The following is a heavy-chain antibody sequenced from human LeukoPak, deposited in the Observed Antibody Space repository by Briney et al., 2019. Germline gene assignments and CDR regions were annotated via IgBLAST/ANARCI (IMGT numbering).Heavy chain of an antibody. Sequence: SETLSLTCTVSGGSISSSSYYWGWIRQPPGKGLEWIGEINHSGSTNYNPSLKSRVTISVDTSKNQFSLKLSSVTAADTAVYYCARRVYYGSGSYYNGNWFDPWGQGTLVTVSS. V-gene: IGHV4-39*07. CDR3: ARRVYYGSGSYYNGNWFDP. CDR1: GGSISSSSYY. D-gene: IGHD3-10*01. CDR2: INHSGST. J-gene: IGHJ5*02.